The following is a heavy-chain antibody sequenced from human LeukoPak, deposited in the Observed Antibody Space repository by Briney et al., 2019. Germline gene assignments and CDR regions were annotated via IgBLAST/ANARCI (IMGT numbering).Heavy chain of an antibody. J-gene: IGHJ4*02. Sequence: PGGSLRLSYVASGFTFSSYWMSWVRQAPGKGLEWVANINKDGSEKYYLDSVKGRFTISRDNAMDSLYLQMNSLRAEDTAVYYCARRYCSGGSCYSVDYWGQGTLVTVSS. CDR1: GFTFSSYW. D-gene: IGHD2-15*01. V-gene: IGHV3-7*01. CDR2: INKDGSEK. CDR3: ARRYCSGGSCYSVDY.